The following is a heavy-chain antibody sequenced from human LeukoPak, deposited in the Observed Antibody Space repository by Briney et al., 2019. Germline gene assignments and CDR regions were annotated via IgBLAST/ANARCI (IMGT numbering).Heavy chain of an antibody. V-gene: IGHV3-7*01. D-gene: IGHD1-26*01. Sequence: PGGSLRLSCAASGFTFSSYSMNWVRQAPGKGLEWVANIKQNGDEKYYVDSVKGRFTISRDNAKNSLYLQMNSLRVEDTAVYYCARSGVGVKDYWGQGTLVTVSS. CDR3: ARSGVGVKDY. J-gene: IGHJ4*02. CDR2: IKQNGDEK. CDR1: GFTFSSYS.